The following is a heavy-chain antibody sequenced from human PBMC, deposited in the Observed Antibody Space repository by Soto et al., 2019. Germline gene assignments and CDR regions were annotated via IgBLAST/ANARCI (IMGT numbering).Heavy chain of an antibody. J-gene: IGHJ6*03. V-gene: IGHV4-59*01. CDR3: ARGQRSDYYYYYYMDV. Sequence: QVQLQESGPGLVKPSETLSLTCTVSGGSISSYYWSCIRQPPGNGLEWIGYIYYSGSTNYNPSLKSRVTISVDTSKNQFSLKLSSVTAADTAVYYCARGQRSDYYYYYYMDVWGKGTTVTVSS. CDR1: GGSISSYY. D-gene: IGHD1-1*01. CDR2: IYYSGST.